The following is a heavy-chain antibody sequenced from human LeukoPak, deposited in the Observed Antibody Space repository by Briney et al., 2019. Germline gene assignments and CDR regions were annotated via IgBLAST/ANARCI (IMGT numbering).Heavy chain of an antibody. J-gene: IGHJ4*02. CDR2: ISGSGGST. Sequence: GRSLRLSCAASGFTFSSYAMSWVRQAPGKGLEWVSAISGSGGSTYYADSVKGRFTISRDNSKNTLYLQMNSLRAEDTAVYYCAKMGIDSSGYYYHFDYWGQGTLVTVSS. CDR3: AKMGIDSSGYYYHFDY. D-gene: IGHD3-22*01. CDR1: GFTFSSYA. V-gene: IGHV3-23*01.